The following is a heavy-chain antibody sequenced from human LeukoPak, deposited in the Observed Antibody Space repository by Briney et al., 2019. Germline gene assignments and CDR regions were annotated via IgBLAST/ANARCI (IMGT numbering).Heavy chain of an antibody. D-gene: IGHD6-13*01. CDR2: ISGSGGNT. CDR3: AKVPVPVIGAAGPFDY. V-gene: IGHV3-23*01. Sequence: GGSLRLSCAASGFTVSSNYMSWVRQAPGKGLEWVSVISGSGGNTYYADSVKGRFTISRDNSKNTLYLQMNSLRAEDTAVYYCAKVPVPVIGAAGPFDYWGQGTLVTVSS. CDR1: GFTVSSNY. J-gene: IGHJ4*02.